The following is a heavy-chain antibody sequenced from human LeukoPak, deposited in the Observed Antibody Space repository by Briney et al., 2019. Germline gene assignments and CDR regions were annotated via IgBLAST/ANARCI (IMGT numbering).Heavy chain of an antibody. V-gene: IGHV3-30*02. CDR1: GFTFSSYG. CDR2: RRYDGSNK. Sequence: GGSLRLSCAASGFTFSSYGMHWVRQAPGKGLEWVAFRRYDGSNKYYADSVKGRFTISRDNSKNTLYLQMNSLRAEDTAVYYCAKAPDIVVVPAAIPYFDYWGQGTLVTVSS. D-gene: IGHD2-2*01. CDR3: AKAPDIVVVPAAIPYFDY. J-gene: IGHJ4*02.